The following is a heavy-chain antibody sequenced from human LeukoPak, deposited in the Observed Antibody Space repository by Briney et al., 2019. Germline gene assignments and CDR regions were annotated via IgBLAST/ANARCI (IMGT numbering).Heavy chain of an antibody. V-gene: IGHV4-59*01. Sequence: PSETLSLTCTVSGGSISSCYWSWIRQPPGKGLEWIGYIYYSGSTNYNPSLKSRVTISVDTSKNQFSLKLSSVTAADTAVYYCARGMYNWNGALDVWGQGTTVTVSS. CDR2: IYYSGST. CDR3: ARGMYNWNGALDV. J-gene: IGHJ6*02. CDR1: GGSISSCY. D-gene: IGHD1-20*01.